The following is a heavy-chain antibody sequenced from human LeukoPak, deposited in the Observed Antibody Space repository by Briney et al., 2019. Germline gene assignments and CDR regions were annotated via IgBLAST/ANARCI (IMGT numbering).Heavy chain of an antibody. CDR1: GGSISSSSYY. CDR2: IYYSGST. CDR3: ARGHDYGDYEPFDY. J-gene: IGHJ4*02. Sequence: PSETLSLTCTVSGGSISSSSYYWGWIRQPPGKGLEWIGSIYYSGSTYYNPSLKSRVTISVDTSKNQFSLKLSSVTAADTAVYYCARGHDYGDYEPFDYWGQGTLVTVSS. D-gene: IGHD4-17*01. V-gene: IGHV4-39*07.